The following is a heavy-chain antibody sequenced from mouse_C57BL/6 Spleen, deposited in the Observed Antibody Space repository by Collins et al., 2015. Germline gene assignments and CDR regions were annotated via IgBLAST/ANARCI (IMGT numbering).Heavy chain of an antibody. J-gene: IGHJ4*01. CDR1: GYTFTDYS. V-gene: IGHV9-2-1*01. Sequence: QIQLVQSGPELKKPGETVKISCKASGYTFTDYSMHWVKQAPGKGLKWMGWINTETGEPTYADDFKGRFAFSLETSASTAYLQINNLKNEDTATYFCAPDGYYAMDYWGQGTSVTVSS. D-gene: IGHD2-3*01. CDR3: APDGYYAMDY. CDR2: INTETGEP.